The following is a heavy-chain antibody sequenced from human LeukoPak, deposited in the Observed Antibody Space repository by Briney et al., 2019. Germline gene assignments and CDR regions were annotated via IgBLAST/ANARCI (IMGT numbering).Heavy chain of an antibody. Sequence: GGSLRLSCAASGFTFSSYTIHWVRQAPGKGLEWVAVISYDGSDKYYANSVKGRFTISRDNSKNTLYLQMDSLRTEDTAVYYCARESPYRSSWSYWGQGTLVTVSS. CDR2: ISYDGSDK. CDR3: ARESPYRSSWSY. CDR1: GFTFSSYT. V-gene: IGHV3-30*04. J-gene: IGHJ4*02. D-gene: IGHD6-13*01.